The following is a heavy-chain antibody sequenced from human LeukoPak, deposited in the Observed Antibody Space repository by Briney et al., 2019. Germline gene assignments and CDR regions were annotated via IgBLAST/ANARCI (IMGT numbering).Heavy chain of an antibody. CDR1: GLTFSGYD. Sequence: GGSLRLSCAASGLTFSGYDMHWVRQAPGKGPKWVAVMSYGGQNERYADSVKGRFTVSRDNPKNTVYLEMNSLRLEDTAVYYCVKAKQTFIGGNFEHRALDPWGQGTLVTVS. D-gene: IGHD3-16*01. J-gene: IGHJ5*02. V-gene: IGHV3-30*18. CDR3: VKAKQTFIGGNFEHRALDP. CDR2: MSYGGQNE.